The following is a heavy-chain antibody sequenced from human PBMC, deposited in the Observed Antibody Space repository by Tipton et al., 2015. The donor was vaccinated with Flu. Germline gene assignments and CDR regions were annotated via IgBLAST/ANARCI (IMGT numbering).Heavy chain of an antibody. CDR1: GYTFTGYY. J-gene: IGHJ6*02. Sequence: QLVQSGPEVKKPGASVKVSCKASGYTFTGYYMHWVRQAPGQGLEWMGWINPNSGGTNYAQKFQGRVTMTRDTSISTAYMELSRLRSDDTAVYYCARVRVRPDPYDYGMDVWGQGTTVTVSS. D-gene: IGHD4/OR15-4a*01. CDR3: ARVRVRPDPYDYGMDV. V-gene: IGHV1-2*02. CDR2: INPNSGGT.